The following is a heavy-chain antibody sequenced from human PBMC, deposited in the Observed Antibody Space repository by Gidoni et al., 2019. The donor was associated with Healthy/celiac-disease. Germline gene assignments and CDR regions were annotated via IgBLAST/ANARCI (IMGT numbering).Heavy chain of an antibody. CDR2: IYPGDSDT. D-gene: IGHD1-26*01. J-gene: IGHJ4*02. CDR3: ARLPWLPYLYYFDY. CDR1: GYSFTIYG. V-gene: IGHV5-51*01. Sequence: VQLVQSGAEAKKPGESRKISCKGSGYSFTIYGIGWVRQMPGKGLEGMGIIYPGDSDTRYSPSFQGQVTISADKSISTAYLQWSSLKASDTAMYYCARLPWLPYLYYFDYWGQGTLVTVSS.